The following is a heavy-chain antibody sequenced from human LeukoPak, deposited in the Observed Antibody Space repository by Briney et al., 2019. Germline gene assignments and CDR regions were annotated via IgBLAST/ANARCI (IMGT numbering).Heavy chain of an antibody. V-gene: IGHV3-7*01. D-gene: IGHD2-21*01. CDR1: EFTFSNVW. CDR3: ARELRSVVMLAHGFGD. CDR2: IKQDGSEK. Sequence: GGSLRLSCAASEFTFSNVWMSWVRQAPGKGLEWVANIKQDGSEKHYVDSVKGRFTISRDNAKNSLYLQMNSLGAEDTAVYYCARELRSVVMLAHGFGDWGQGTLVTVAS. J-gene: IGHJ4*02.